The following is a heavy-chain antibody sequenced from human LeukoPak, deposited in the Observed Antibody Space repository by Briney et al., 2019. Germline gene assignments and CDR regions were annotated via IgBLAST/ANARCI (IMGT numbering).Heavy chain of an antibody. J-gene: IGHJ4*02. D-gene: IGHD5-18*01. CDR2: IYYSGST. V-gene: IGHV4-59*01. CDR1: GGSISSYY. Sequence: SETLSLTCTVSGGSISSYYWSWIRQPPGKGLEWIGYIYYSGSTNYNPSLKSRVTISVDTSKNQFSLKLSSVTAADTAVYYCARGYSYGLYYFDYWGQGTLVTVSS. CDR3: ARGYSYGLYYFDY.